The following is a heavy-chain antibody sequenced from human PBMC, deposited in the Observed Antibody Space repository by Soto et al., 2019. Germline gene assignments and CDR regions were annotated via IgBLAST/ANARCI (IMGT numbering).Heavy chain of an antibody. V-gene: IGHV4-39*01. CDR1: CDSISSTHYY. Sequence: PSETLSLTCTVSCDSISSTHYYCAWIRQSPGKGLEWIGNIFYNGFTYYNPSLKSRVTMSVDTSKNQFSLKLSSVTAADTAVFYCARQDDFWSGFHGLDVWGRGTLVTVSS. J-gene: IGHJ6*02. CDR3: ARQDDFWSGFHGLDV. CDR2: IFYNGFT. D-gene: IGHD3-3*01.